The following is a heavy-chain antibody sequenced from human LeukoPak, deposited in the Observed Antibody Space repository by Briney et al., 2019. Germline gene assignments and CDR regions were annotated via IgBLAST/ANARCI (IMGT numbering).Heavy chain of an antibody. CDR1: GGSFSGYY. CDR2: INHSGST. J-gene: IGHJ6*02. D-gene: IGHD6-19*01. Sequence: PSETLSLTCAVYGGSFSGYYWSWIRQPPGKGLEWIGEINHSGSTNYNPSLKSRVTISVDTSKNQFSLKLSSVTAADTAVYYCARGGYSSGWFRNYYYYYGMDVWGQGTTVTVSS. V-gene: IGHV4-34*01. CDR3: ARGGYSSGWFRNYYYYYGMDV.